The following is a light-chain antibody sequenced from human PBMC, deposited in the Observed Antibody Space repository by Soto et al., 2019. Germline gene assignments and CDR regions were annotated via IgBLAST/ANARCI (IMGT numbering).Light chain of an antibody. CDR2: GAS. Sequence: EVLMTQSPATLSVSPGERATLSCRASQSVSSNLAWYQQKGGQAPRLLIYGASIRATGIPARFSGSGSGPVFTLTISSLQAEDFAVYFCQQYNNWPPLTFGGGTKVEIK. CDR3: QQYNNWPPLT. CDR1: QSVSSN. J-gene: IGKJ4*01. V-gene: IGKV3D-15*01.